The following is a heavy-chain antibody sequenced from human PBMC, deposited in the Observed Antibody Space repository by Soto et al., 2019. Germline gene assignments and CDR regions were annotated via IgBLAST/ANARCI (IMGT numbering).Heavy chain of an antibody. J-gene: IGHJ6*02. D-gene: IGHD3-10*01. CDR1: GGTFSSYA. CDR2: IIPIFGTA. CDR3: ARLITMVRGVNNPYYYYYGMDV. Sequence: ASVKVSCKASGGTFSSYAISWVRQAPGQGLEWMGGIIPIFGTANYAQKFQGRVTITADESTSTAYMELSSLRSEDTAVYYCARLITMVRGVNNPYYYYYGMDVWGQGTTVTVSS. V-gene: IGHV1-69*13.